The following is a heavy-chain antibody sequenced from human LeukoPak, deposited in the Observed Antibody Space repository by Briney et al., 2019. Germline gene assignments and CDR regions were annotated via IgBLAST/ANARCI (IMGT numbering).Heavy chain of an antibody. CDR1: GFTFSSCG. D-gene: IGHD3-10*01. V-gene: IGHV3-33*05. J-gene: IGHJ5*02. CDR3: AKEHSGSYPDPDRENWFDP. Sequence: PGGSLRLSCAASGFTFSSCGMHWVRQAPGKGLEWVAVISYDGSNKYYAGSVKGRFTISRDNSKSTLYLQMNSLRAEDTAVYYCAKEHSGSYPDPDRENWFDPWGQGTLVTVSS. CDR2: ISYDGSNK.